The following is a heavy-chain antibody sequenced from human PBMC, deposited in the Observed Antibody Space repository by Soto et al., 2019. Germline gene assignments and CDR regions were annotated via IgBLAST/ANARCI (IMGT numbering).Heavy chain of an antibody. D-gene: IGHD3-3*01. J-gene: IGHJ4*02. CDR3: ARGGLLGSIFGVAPLDY. CDR1: GGSFSGYY. CDR2: INHSGST. Sequence: SETLSLTCAVYGGSFSGYYWSWIRQPPGKGLEWIGEINHSGSTNYNPSLKSRVTISVDTSKNQFSLKLSSVTAADTAVYYCARGGLLGSIFGVAPLDYWGQGTLVTVSS. V-gene: IGHV4-34*01.